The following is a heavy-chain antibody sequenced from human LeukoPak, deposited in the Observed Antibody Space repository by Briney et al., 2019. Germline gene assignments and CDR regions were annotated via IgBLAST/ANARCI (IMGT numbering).Heavy chain of an antibody. Sequence: PGGSLRLSCAASGLTLSNYWTHWARQAPGKGLEWVSHICSDGSITTYADSVKGRFTISRDNSKNTVYLQMNSLRVEDTAVYFCARPYCSGGACYFPPDYWGQGTLVTVSS. CDR1: GLTLSNYW. CDR2: ICSDGSIT. J-gene: IGHJ4*02. D-gene: IGHD2-15*01. V-gene: IGHV3-74*01. CDR3: ARPYCSGGACYFPPDY.